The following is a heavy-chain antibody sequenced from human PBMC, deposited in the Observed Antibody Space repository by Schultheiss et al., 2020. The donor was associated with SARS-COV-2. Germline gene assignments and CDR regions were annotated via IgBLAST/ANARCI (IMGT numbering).Heavy chain of an antibody. D-gene: IGHD2-2*01. CDR2: IYYSGST. CDR3: ARGRGVGVVVVPAAMSLRYGLDV. J-gene: IGHJ6*02. V-gene: IGHV4-59*12. Sequence: SETLSLTCAVYGGSFSNYYWSWIRQPPGKGLEWIGYIYYSGSTNYNPSLKSRVTISVDTSKNQFSLKLSSVTAADTAVYSCARGRGVGVVVVPAAMSLRYGLDVWGQGTTVTVSS. CDR1: GGSFSNYY.